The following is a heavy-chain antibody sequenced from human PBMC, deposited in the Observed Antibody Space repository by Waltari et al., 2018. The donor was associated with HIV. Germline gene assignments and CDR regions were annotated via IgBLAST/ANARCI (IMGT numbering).Heavy chain of an antibody. V-gene: IGHV1-8*01. CDR1: GYTFTGYD. CDR3: ARGPPNDLWPPQTRHMDV. CDR2: MNPESGNT. Sequence: QVQLVQSGTEVKKPGASVKVSCKASGYTFTGYDINWVRQATGQGLQWMGWMNPESGNTAYAHKFQGRVTMTRNTSIRTAYMELTSLRSEDTAVYYCARGPPNDLWPPQTRHMDVWGQGTTVTVSS. J-gene: IGHJ6*02. D-gene: IGHD3-3*01.